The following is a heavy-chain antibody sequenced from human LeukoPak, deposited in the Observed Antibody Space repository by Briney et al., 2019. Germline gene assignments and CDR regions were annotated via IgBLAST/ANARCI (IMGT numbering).Heavy chain of an antibody. CDR1: GFTFSDYY. V-gene: IGHV3-11*01. D-gene: IGHD6-13*01. J-gene: IGHJ6*03. CDR3: ARDGSSWRRYYYYYMDV. CDR2: ISSSGSTI. Sequence: PGGSLRLSCAASGFTFSDYYMSWIRQAPGKGLEWVSYISSSGSTIYYADSVKDRFTISRDNAKNSLYLQMNSLRAEDTAVYYCARDGSSWRRYYYYYMDVWGKGTTVTVSS.